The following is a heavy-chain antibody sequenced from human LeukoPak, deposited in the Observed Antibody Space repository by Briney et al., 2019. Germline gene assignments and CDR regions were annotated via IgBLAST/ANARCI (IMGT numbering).Heavy chain of an antibody. CDR1: GGSISNNNYY. Sequence: SETLSLTCTVSGGSISNNNYYWGWIRQPPGKGLEWIGSIYYSGNTYYNPSLKSRVTMSVDTSKNQFSLRLSSVTAADTAVYYCARGDWGSPDYYYMDVWGKGTTVTISS. D-gene: IGHD7-27*01. J-gene: IGHJ6*03. V-gene: IGHV4-39*07. CDR2: IYYSGNT. CDR3: ARGDWGSPDYYYMDV.